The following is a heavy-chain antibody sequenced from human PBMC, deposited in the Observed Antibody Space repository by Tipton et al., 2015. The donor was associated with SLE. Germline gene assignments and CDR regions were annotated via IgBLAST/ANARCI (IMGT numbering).Heavy chain of an antibody. V-gene: IGHV3-43D*04. D-gene: IGHD3-10*01. Sequence: SLRLSCAASGFTFDDYAMHWVRQAPGKGLEWVSLISWDGGSTYYADSVKGRFTISRDNSKNSLYLQMNSLRAEDTALYYCAKEYYYGSGSFDYWGQGTLVTVSS. CDR2: ISWDGGST. CDR1: GFTFDDYA. CDR3: AKEYYYGSGSFDY. J-gene: IGHJ4*02.